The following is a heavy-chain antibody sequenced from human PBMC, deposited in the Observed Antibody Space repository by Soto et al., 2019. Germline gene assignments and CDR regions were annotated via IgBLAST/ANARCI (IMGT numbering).Heavy chain of an antibody. V-gene: IGHV4-59*08. CDR3: ARLRGQWLVQKQDYYYYYTDV. CDR1: GGSISSYY. CDR2: IYYSGST. J-gene: IGHJ6*03. D-gene: IGHD6-19*01. Sequence: PSETLSLTCTVSGGSISSYYWSWIRQPPGKGLEWIGYIYYSGSTNYNPSLKSRVTISVDTSKNQFSLKLSSVTAADTAVYYCARLRGQWLVQKQDYYYYYTDVWGKGTTVTLSS.